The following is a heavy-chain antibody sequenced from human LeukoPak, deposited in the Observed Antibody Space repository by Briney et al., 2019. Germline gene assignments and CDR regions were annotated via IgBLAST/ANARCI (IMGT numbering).Heavy chain of an antibody. CDR3: AKDSTPNGGPFDY. Sequence: PGGSLRLSCAASGFTFSSYGMHWVRQAPGKGLEWVAVISYDGSNKHYADSVKGRFTLSRDNSKNTLYLQMNSLRAEDTAVFYCAKDSTPNGGPFDYWGQGTLVTVSS. J-gene: IGHJ4*02. CDR1: GFTFSSYG. V-gene: IGHV3-30*18. CDR2: ISYDGSNK. D-gene: IGHD4-17*01.